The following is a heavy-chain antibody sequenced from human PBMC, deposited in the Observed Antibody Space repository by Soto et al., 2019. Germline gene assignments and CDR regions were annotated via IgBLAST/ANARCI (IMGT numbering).Heavy chain of an antibody. D-gene: IGHD4-4*01. CDR1: GGSISSLY. J-gene: IGHJ5*02. V-gene: IGHV4-59*11. CDR3: ARDLRSRLYSNYDNWFDP. Sequence: QVQLQESGPGLVKPSETLSLTCTVSGGSISSLYWSWIRQPPGKGLEWIGYIYYSGSTNYNPSLKSRVTISVDTSKNHFSLKLSSVTAADTAVYYCARDLRSRLYSNYDNWFDPWGQGTLVTVSS. CDR2: IYYSGST.